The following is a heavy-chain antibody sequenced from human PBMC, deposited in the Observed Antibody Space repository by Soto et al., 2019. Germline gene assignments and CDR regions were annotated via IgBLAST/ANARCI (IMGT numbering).Heavy chain of an antibody. CDR2: INQIGST. V-gene: IGHV4-34*01. CDR3: ARTYSSSWSPFAY. J-gene: IGHJ4*02. CDR1: GGSFSGYY. Sequence: QVQLQQWGAGLLKPSETLSLTCAVYGGSFSGYYWSWIRQPPGKGLEWIGEINQIGSTNYNPSLKRRVTISVDPSKKQFCLKLRFVTAADSAVYYCARTYSSSWSPFAYWGQGTRVTVS. D-gene: IGHD6-13*01.